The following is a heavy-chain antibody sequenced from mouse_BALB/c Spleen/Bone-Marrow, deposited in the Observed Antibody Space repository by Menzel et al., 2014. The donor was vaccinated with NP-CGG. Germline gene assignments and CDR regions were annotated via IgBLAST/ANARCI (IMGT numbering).Heavy chain of an antibody. CDR1: GFTFSSYG. Sequence: EVQLQESGGDLVKPGGSLKLSCAASGFTFSSYGMSWVRQTPDKRLEWVATISSGGSYTYYPDSVKGRFTISGDNAKNTLYLQMSSLKSEDTAMYYCARQTYYDYDGYFDYWGQGTTLTVSS. CDR3: ARQTYYDYDGYFDY. D-gene: IGHD2-4*01. J-gene: IGHJ2*01. CDR2: ISSGGSYT. V-gene: IGHV5-6*01.